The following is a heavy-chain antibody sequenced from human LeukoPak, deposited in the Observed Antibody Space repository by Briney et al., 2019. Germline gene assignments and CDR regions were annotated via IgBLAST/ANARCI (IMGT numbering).Heavy chain of an antibody. CDR2: ISGSGGST. CDR3: AELGITMIGGV. Sequence: GGSLRLSCAASGFTVSSYGMSWVRQAPGKGLEWVSAISGSGGSTYYADSVKGRFTISRDNAKNSLYLQMNSLRAEDTAVYYCAELGITMIGGVWGKGTTVTISS. J-gene: IGHJ6*04. V-gene: IGHV3-23*01. D-gene: IGHD3-10*02. CDR1: GFTVSSYG.